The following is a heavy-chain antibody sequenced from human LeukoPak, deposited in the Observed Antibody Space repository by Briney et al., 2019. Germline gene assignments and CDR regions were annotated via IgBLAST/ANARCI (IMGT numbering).Heavy chain of an antibody. V-gene: IGHV1-69*05. D-gene: IGHD6-13*01. CDR3: ARDDIAAAGTTLDY. CDR1: GGTFSSYA. Sequence: SVKVSCKASGGTFSSYAISWVRQAPGQGLEWMGGIIPIFGTANYAQKFQGRVTVTTDESTSTAYMELSSLRSEDTAVYYCARDDIAAAGTTLDYWGQGTLVTVSS. CDR2: IIPIFGTA. J-gene: IGHJ4*02.